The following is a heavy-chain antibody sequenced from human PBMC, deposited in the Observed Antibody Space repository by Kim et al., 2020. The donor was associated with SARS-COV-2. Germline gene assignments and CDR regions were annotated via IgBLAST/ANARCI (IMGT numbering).Heavy chain of an antibody. Sequence: SETLSLTCSASGGSISRDYWSWIRQPPGKGLEWIGYIHYSGSTTYNPSLESRVAISIDTSKNQFSLNLRSVTAADTALYYCARDRGGLKHYIDVWGKGTAVTISS. D-gene: IGHD3-10*01. CDR2: IHYSGST. CDR3: ARDRGGLKHYIDV. V-gene: IGHV4-59*01. CDR1: GGSISRDY. J-gene: IGHJ6*03.